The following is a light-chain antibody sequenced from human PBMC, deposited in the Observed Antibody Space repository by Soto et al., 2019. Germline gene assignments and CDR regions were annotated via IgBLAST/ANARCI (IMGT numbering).Light chain of an antibody. V-gene: IGKV3-20*01. CDR2: GAS. CDR1: QSVYNNY. CDR3: QQYRNSLT. Sequence: EIVLTQSPGTLSLSPGERATLSCGASQSVYNNYLAWYQQRPGQAPRTLIYGASSRATGIPDRFSGSGSGTDFTLSISGLAPEDSAVYYCQQYRNSLTFGGGTKVDIK. J-gene: IGKJ4*01.